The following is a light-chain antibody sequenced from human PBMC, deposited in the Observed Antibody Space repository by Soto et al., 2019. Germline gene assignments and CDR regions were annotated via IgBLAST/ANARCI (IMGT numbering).Light chain of an antibody. CDR3: QHHFNWPPFA. V-gene: IGKV3-15*01. J-gene: IGKJ2*01. Sequence: IVMTQSPATLSVSPGDGATLSCRASQSVGSSLAWYQQKPGQAPRLLIYHASTRATAVPARFSGSGSGTEFTLTISSLQSEDFAVYYCQHHFNWPPFAFGPGTKLEI. CDR1: QSVGSS. CDR2: HAS.